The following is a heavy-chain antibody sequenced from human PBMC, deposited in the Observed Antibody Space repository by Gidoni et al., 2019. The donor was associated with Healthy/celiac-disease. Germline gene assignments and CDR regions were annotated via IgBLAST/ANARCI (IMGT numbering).Heavy chain of an antibody. V-gene: IGHV3-30*01. J-gene: IGHJ4*02. Sequence: QVQLVESGGGVVQPGRSLRLSCAASGFTFSSYAMHWVRQAPGKGLEWVAVISYDGSNKYYADSVKGRFTISRDNSKNTLYLQMNSLRAEDTAVYYCARDYVGFDYWGQGTLVTVSS. CDR3: ARDYVGFDY. D-gene: IGHD3-10*02. CDR2: ISYDGSNK. CDR1: GFTFSSYA.